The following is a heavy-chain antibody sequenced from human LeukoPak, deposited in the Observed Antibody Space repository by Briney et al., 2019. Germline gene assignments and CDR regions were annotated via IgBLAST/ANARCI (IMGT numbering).Heavy chain of an antibody. J-gene: IGHJ4*02. CDR2: IYHSGST. D-gene: IGHD2-2*01. CDR3: ARAISAEDDY. Sequence: PSETLSLTCAVSGGSISSGGYSWSWIRQPPGKGLEWIGYIYHSGSTYYNPSLKSRVTISVDRSKNQFSLKLSSVTAADTAVYYCARAISAEDDYWGQGTLVTVSS. CDR1: GGSISSGGYS. V-gene: IGHV4-30-2*01.